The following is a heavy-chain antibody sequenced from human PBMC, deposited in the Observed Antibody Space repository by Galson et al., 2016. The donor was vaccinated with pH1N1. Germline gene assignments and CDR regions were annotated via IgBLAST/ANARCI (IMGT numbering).Heavy chain of an antibody. Sequence: SLRLSCAASGFTFNSNAMHWARQAPGKGLEWVAFIRFDGSKKYYADSVKGRFTISRDNSRATLFLQMNSLRPEDTAVYYCVKDSDYGGQLRWGQGTLVTVSS. J-gene: IGHJ4*02. CDR2: IRFDGSKK. D-gene: IGHD4-23*01. CDR1: GFTFNSNA. V-gene: IGHV3-30*02. CDR3: VKDSDYGGQLR.